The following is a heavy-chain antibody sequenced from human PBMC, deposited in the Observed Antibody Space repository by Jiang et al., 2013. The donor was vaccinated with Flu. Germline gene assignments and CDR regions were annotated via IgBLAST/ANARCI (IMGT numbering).Heavy chain of an antibody. D-gene: IGHD6-13*01. J-gene: IGHJ5*02. V-gene: IGHV4-59*08. CDR1: GGSISSYY. CDR3: ARHWSGQQLDWFDP. CDR2: LLQWST. Sequence: GGSISSYYWSWDPAAPREGTGVDWLYLLQWSTNYNPSLKSRVTISVDTSKNQFSLKVNSVTAADTAVYYCARHWSGQQLDWFDPWGQGTLVTVSS.